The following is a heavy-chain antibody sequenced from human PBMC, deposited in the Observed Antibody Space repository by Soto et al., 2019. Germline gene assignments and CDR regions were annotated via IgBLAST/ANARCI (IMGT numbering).Heavy chain of an antibody. D-gene: IGHD3-10*01. CDR3: ARAGGYYYXMDG. CDR2: ISSTSSTI. J-gene: IGHJ6*03. CDR1: GFTFSSYS. Sequence: GGSLRLSCAASGFTFSSYSMKWVRQAPGKGLEWISYISSTSSTIYYADSVKGRFTISRDNAKNSLNLQMNSLRAEDTAVYYCARAGGYYYXMDGWGKGTTVTVSS. V-gene: IGHV3-48*01.